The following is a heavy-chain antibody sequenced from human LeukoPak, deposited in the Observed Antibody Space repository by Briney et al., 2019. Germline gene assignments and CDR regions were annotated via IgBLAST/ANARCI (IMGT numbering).Heavy chain of an antibody. CDR3: AKGGATHYYYYGMDV. J-gene: IGHJ6*02. CDR2: ISGSGGST. Sequence: GASLRLSCAASGFTFSSYAMGWVRQAPGGGLEWVSAISGSGGSTSYADSLKGRFTISRYNSKHTLYLQMNSLRAEDTPVYSCAKGGATHYYYYGMDVWGQGTTVTVSS. V-gene: IGHV3-23*01. D-gene: IGHD1-26*01. CDR1: GFTFSSYA.